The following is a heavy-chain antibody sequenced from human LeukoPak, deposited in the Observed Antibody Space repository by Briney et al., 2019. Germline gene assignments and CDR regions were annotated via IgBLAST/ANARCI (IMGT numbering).Heavy chain of an antibody. CDR1: GFTVSTNY. V-gene: IGHV3-53*01. Sequence: GGSLRLSWAASGFTVSTNYMNWVRQAPGKGLEWVSILYSGSSTYYADSVEGRFIGSRDSSKNTLSLQMNDLRAEDTAVYYCARVGDHFHWYLDLWGRGTLVTVSS. CDR2: LYSGSST. CDR3: ARVGDHFHWYLDL. J-gene: IGHJ2*01. D-gene: IGHD3-3*02.